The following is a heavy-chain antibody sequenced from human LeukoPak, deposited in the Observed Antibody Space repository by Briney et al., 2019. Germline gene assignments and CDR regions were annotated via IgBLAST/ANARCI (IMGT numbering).Heavy chain of an antibody. V-gene: IGHV3-23*01. D-gene: IGHD3-10*01. Sequence: GGSLRLSCAASGFTFSNFWMNWVRQAPGKGLEWVSAISGSGDATYYADSVKGRFTISRDNSKDILYLQMNGLRAEDTALYYCAKVVGIWIGEMFDAFDVWGQGTTVTVSS. CDR3: AKVVGIWIGEMFDAFDV. CDR2: ISGSGDAT. J-gene: IGHJ3*01. CDR1: GFTFSNFW.